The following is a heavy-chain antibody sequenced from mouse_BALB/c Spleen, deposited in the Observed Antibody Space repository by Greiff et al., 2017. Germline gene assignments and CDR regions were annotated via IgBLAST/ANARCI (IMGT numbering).Heavy chain of an antibody. CDR2: IRNKANGYTT. Sequence: EVKLMESGGGLVQPGGSLRLSCATSGFTFTDYYMSWVRQPPGKALEWLGFIRNKANGYTTEYSASVKGRFTISRDNSQSILYLQMNTLRAEDSATYYCARDEGITTATFDYWGQGTTLTVSS. V-gene: IGHV7-3*02. CDR3: ARDEGITTATFDY. J-gene: IGHJ2*01. D-gene: IGHD1-2*01. CDR1: GFTFTDYY.